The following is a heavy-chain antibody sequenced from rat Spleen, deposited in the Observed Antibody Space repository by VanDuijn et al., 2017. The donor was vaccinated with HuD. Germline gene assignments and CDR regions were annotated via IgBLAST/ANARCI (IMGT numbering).Heavy chain of an antibody. V-gene: IGHV2-13*01. Sequence: QVRLKESGPSLVQPSQTLSVTCTVSGFSLSSYGVIWVRQPPGKGLEWMGVIWGDGSTAYNSALKSRLSISRDTSKSQVFLKMISLKTEDTAIYYCTTSKTTGFAYWGQGTLVTVSS. CDR1: GFSLSSYG. CDR2: IWGDGST. CDR3: TTSKTTGFAY. J-gene: IGHJ3*01. D-gene: IGHD1-11*01.